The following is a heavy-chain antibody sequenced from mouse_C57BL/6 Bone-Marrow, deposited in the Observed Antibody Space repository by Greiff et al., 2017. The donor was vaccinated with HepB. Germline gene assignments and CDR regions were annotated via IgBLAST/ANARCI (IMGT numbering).Heavy chain of an antibody. CDR1: GYTFTDYY. D-gene: IGHD1-1*01. J-gene: IGHJ1*03. CDR3: ARMGGYYGRGGYFDV. CDR2: IYPGSGNT. Sequence: QVQLQQSGAELVRPGASVKLSCKASGYTFTDYYINWVKQRPGQGLEWIARIYPGSGNTYYNEKFKGKATLTAEKSSSTAYMQLSSLTSEDSAVYFCARMGGYYGRGGYFDVWGTGTTVTVSS. V-gene: IGHV1-76*01.